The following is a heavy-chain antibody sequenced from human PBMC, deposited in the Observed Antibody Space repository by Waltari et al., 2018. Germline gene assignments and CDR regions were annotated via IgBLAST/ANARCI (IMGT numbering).Heavy chain of an antibody. CDR1: DGSLPGYY. Sequence: HVPLQQWGIGPLNPSETLSPTCAVYDGSLPGYYWRWIRQSPGKGLEWIGEIHHSGSANYNPSLESRLSISVDTANNQFSLRLSFVTAADTAMYYCAREGDDNSDYFRYYFDYWGQGTLVTVSS. V-gene: IGHV4-34*01. J-gene: IGHJ4*02. CDR3: AREGDDNSDYFRYYFDY. CDR2: IHHSGSA. D-gene: IGHD3-22*01.